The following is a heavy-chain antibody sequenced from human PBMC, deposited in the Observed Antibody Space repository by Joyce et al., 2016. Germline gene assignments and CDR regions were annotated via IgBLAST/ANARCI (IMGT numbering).Heavy chain of an antibody. CDR3: TRGAYSGYETPIHFDY. V-gene: IGHV3-53*01. CDR2: IYSGGNT. D-gene: IGHD5-12*01. CDR1: GFTVRSTY. Sequence: EVQLVESGGGLIQPGGSLRLSCAASGFTVRSTYMSWVRQAPGKGQEWVSLIYSGGNTYYADSVKGRFTISRDNSKNTLYLQTNSLRAEDTAMYYCTRGAYSGYETPIHFDYWGQGTLVTVSS. J-gene: IGHJ4*02.